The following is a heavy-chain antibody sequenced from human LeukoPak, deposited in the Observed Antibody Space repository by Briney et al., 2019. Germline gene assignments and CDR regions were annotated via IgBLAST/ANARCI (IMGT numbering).Heavy chain of an antibody. Sequence: RASVKVSCKASGYTFTSYDINWVRQATGQGLEWMGWISAYNGNTNYAQKLQGRVTMTTDTSTSTAYMELRSLRSDDTAVYYCARVGYYDSSGYFDYWGQGTLVTVSS. D-gene: IGHD3-22*01. CDR2: ISAYNGNT. CDR3: ARVGYYDSSGYFDY. J-gene: IGHJ4*02. CDR1: GYTFTSYD. V-gene: IGHV1-18*01.